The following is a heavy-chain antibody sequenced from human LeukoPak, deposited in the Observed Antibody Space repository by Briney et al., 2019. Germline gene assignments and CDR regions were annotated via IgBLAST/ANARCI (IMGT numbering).Heavy chain of an antibody. V-gene: IGHV1-2*02. D-gene: IGHD6-6*01. CDR1: GYTFTGYY. Sequence: AASVKVSCKASGYTFTGYYMHWVRQAPGQGLEWMGWINPNSGGTNYAQKFQGRVTMTRDTSISTAYMELSRLRSDDTAVYYCARDAGTSIAAQVVWGQGTLVTVSS. CDR2: INPNSGGT. J-gene: IGHJ4*02. CDR3: ARDAGTSIAAQVV.